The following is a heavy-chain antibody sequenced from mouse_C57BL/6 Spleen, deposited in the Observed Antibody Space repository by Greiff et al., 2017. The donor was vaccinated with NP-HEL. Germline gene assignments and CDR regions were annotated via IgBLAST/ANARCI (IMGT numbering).Heavy chain of an antibody. J-gene: IGHJ4*01. D-gene: IGHD2-4*01. V-gene: IGHV5-17*01. Sequence: EVQLVESGGGLVKPGGSLKLSCAASGFTFSDYGMHWVRQAPEKGLEWVAYISSGSSTIYYADTVKGRFTISRDNAKNTLFLQMTSLRSEDTAMYYCARRIYYDYLYYAMDYWGQGTSVTVSS. CDR1: GFTFSDYG. CDR2: ISSGSSTI. CDR3: ARRIYYDYLYYAMDY.